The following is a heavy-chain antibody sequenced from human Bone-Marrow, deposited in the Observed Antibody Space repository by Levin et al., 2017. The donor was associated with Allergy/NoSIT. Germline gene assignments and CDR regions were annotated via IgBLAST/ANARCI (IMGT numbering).Heavy chain of an antibody. D-gene: IGHD3-22*01. CDR2: IYYSGST. J-gene: IGHJ4*02. Sequence: SETLSLTCTVSGGSISSYYWSWIRQPPGKGLEWIGYIYYSGSTNYNPSLKSRVTISVDTSKNQFSLKLSSVTAADTAVYYCARNSYGYYYDSSGYGFDYWGQGTLVTVSS. CDR3: ARNSYGYYYDSSGYGFDY. CDR1: GGSISSYY. V-gene: IGHV4-59*01.